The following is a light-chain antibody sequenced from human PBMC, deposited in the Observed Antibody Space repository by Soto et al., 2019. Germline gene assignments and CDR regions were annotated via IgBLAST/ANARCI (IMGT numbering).Light chain of an antibody. CDR1: QSISSW. CDR2: AAS. V-gene: IGKV1-39*01. Sequence: DIQMTQSPSTLSASVGDRVTITFRASQSISSWLAWYQQEPGKAPKLLIYAASSLQSGVPSRFSGSGSGTDFTLTISSLQPEDFATYYCQQSYSTPVTFGQGTKVDI. J-gene: IGKJ1*01. CDR3: QQSYSTPVT.